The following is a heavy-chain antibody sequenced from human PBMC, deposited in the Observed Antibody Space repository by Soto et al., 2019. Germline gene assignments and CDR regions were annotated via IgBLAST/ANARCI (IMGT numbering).Heavy chain of an antibody. D-gene: IGHD3-3*02. CDR1: GGTFRTNA. Sequence: QVQLVQSGAEVKKPGSSVKISCKASGGTFRTNAFSWVRQASGQGLEWMGGIIPIFPTPDYAQKFQGRVTITADESTTTTYTELSSLRSEDTATYYCARDKDRQQLGGNYYYIMDVWGQGTTVTVSS. CDR3: ARDKDRQQLGGNYYYIMDV. CDR2: IIPIFPTP. V-gene: IGHV1-69*12. J-gene: IGHJ6*02.